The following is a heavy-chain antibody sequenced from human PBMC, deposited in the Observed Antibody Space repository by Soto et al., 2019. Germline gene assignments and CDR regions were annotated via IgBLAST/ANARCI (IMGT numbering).Heavy chain of an antibody. J-gene: IGHJ4*02. CDR1: GGSFSGYY. CDR2: INHSGST. D-gene: IGHD2-15*01. CDR3: ARAQIVVVAASPWYFDY. Sequence: SETLSLTCAVYGGSFSGYYWSWIRQPPGKGLEWIGEINHSGSTNYNPSLKSRVTISVDTSKNQFSLKLSSVTAADTAVYYCARAQIVVVAASPWYFDYWGQGTLVTVSS. V-gene: IGHV4-34*01.